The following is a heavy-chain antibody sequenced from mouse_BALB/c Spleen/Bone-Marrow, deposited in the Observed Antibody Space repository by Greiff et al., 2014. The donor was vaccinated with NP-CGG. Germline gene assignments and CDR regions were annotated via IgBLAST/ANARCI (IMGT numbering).Heavy chain of an antibody. CDR2: INPSTGYT. CDR1: GYIFVTYW. J-gene: IGHJ4*01. V-gene: IGHV1-7*01. Sequence: VQLQQSAAELAKPGASVKMSCKTSGYIFVTYWMHWVKQRPGQGLEWIGYINPSTGYTEYNQKFKDKSTLTADKSSNTAFMQLSSLTSADSAVYYCVVWLYYAFDYWGQGTSVTVSS. CDR3: VVWLYYAFDY. D-gene: IGHD2-12*01.